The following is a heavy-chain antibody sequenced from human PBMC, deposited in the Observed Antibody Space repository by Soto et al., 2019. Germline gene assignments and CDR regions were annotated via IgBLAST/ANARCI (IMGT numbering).Heavy chain of an antibody. CDR2: IWYDGSNK. Sequence: PGGSLRLSCAASGFTFSSYGMHWVRQAPGKGLEWVAVIWYDGSNKYYADSVKGRFTISRDNSKNTLYLQMNSLRAEDTAVYYCARGPSKIYYYYYMDVWGKGTTVTVSS. J-gene: IGHJ6*03. V-gene: IGHV3-33*01. CDR3: ARGPSKIYYYYYMDV. CDR1: GFTFSSYG.